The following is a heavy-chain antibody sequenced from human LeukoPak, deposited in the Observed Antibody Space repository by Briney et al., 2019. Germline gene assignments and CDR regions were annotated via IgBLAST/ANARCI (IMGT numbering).Heavy chain of an antibody. D-gene: IGHD6-19*01. Sequence: ASVKVSCKASGGTFSSYAISWVRQAPGQGLEWMGGIIPIFGTANYAQKFQGRVTITADKSTSTAYMELSSLRSEDTAVYYCARSSVYSSGWYRAWGQGTLVTVSS. CDR3: ARSSVYSSGWYRA. CDR1: GGTFSSYA. V-gene: IGHV1-69*06. J-gene: IGHJ5*02. CDR2: IIPIFGTA.